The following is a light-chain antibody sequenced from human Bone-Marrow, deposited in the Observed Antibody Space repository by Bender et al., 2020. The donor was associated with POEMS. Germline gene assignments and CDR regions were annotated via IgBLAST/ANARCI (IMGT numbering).Light chain of an antibody. J-gene: IGLJ1*01. CDR1: SSDVGGYNL. Sequence: QSALTQAASVSGSPGQSITISCTGTSSDVGGYNLVSWYQQHPGKVPKVVIYEVSQRPSGVSSRFSGSKSGNTASLTISGLHAEDEADYYCCSYAGNFYVFGTGTKVTVL. V-gene: IGLV2-23*02. CDR2: EVS. CDR3: CSYAGNFYV.